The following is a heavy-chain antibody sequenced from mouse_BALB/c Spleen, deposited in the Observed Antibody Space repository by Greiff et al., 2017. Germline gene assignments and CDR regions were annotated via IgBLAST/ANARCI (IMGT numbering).Heavy chain of an antibody. CDR1: GFTFSSFG. J-gene: IGHJ4*01. D-gene: IGHD1-1*01. V-gene: IGHV5-17*02. CDR3: ARSRGSSYVLYYAMDY. Sequence: EVQRVESGGGLVQPGGSRKLSCAASGFTFSSFGMHWVRQAPEKGLEWVAYISSGSSTIYYADTVKGRFTISRDNPKNTLFLQMTSLRSEDTAMYYCARSRGSSYVLYYAMDYWGQGTSVTVSS. CDR2: ISSGSSTI.